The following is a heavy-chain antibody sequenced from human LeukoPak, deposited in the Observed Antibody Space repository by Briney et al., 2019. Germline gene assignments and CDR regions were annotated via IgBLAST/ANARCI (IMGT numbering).Heavy chain of an antibody. CDR2: INHKGRN. CDR3: ARWEGGSYYDFDY. V-gene: IGHV4-34*01. Sequence: SQSLSLTRAVYGASFSTYYCGSISQHPGKWLEWIGEINHKGRNTYNPSLKSRVTISVDTTKNQFSLKLSFVTAADAAVYYYARWEGGSYYDFDYWGQGTLVTVSS. J-gene: IGHJ4*02. CDR1: GASFSTYY. D-gene: IGHD1-26*01.